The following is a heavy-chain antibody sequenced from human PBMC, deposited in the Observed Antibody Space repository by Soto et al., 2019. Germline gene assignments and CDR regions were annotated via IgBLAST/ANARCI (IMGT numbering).Heavy chain of an antibody. CDR2: ISAYNGNT. Sequence: RASVKVSCKASGYTFTSYGISWVRQAPGQGLEWMGWISAYNGNTNYAQKLQGRVTMTTDTSTSTAYMELRSLRSDDTAVYYCASGCSSTSCLGYYGMDVWGQGTTVTVSS. D-gene: IGHD2-2*01. CDR3: ASGCSSTSCLGYYGMDV. J-gene: IGHJ6*02. V-gene: IGHV1-18*01. CDR1: GYTFTSYG.